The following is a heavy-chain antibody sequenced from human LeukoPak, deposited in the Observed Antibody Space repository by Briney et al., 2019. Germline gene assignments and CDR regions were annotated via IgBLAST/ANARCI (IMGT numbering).Heavy chain of an antibody. J-gene: IGHJ6*02. D-gene: IGHD6-19*01. Sequence: GGSLRLSCAASGFTFNDYAMYWVRQAPGKGLERVSGISWNSGSIVYAESVQGRFTISRDNAKNSLYLQMNSLRAEDTALYYCARLSSQDVWGQGTTVTVSS. CDR1: GFTFNDYA. CDR2: ISWNSGSI. CDR3: ARLSSQDV. V-gene: IGHV3-9*01.